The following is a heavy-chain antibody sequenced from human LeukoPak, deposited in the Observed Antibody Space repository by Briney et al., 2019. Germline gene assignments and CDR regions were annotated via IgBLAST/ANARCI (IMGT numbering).Heavy chain of an antibody. CDR1: GCTFSSYA. Sequence: SVKVSCKASGCTFSSYAISWVRQAPGQGLEWMGRIIPIVGIANYAQKFQGRVTITADKSTSTAYMELSSLRSEDTAVYYCARASGYCSSTSCHDAFDIWGQGTMVTVSS. D-gene: IGHD2-2*03. CDR3: ARASGYCSSTSCHDAFDI. V-gene: IGHV1-69*04. CDR2: IIPIVGIA. J-gene: IGHJ3*02.